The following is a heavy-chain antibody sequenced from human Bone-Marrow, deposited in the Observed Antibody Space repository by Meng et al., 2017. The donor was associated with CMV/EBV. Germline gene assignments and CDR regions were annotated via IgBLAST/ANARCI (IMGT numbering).Heavy chain of an antibody. CDR2: IYYSGST. V-gene: IGHV4-59*08. CDR3: AIAIVGATLDAFGI. D-gene: IGHD1-26*01. J-gene: IGHJ3*02. Sequence: GSLRLSCTVSGGSISSYYWSWIRQPPGKGLEWIGYIYYSGSTNYNPSLKSRVTISVDTSKNQSSLKRSSVTAADTAVYYCAIAIVGATLDAFGIWGQGTMVTVSS. CDR1: GGSISSYY.